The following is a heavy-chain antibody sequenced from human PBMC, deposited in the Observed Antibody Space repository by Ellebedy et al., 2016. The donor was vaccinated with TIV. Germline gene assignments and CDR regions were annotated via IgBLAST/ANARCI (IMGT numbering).Heavy chain of an antibody. CDR2: IYYSGST. CDR3: ARPLRSTVTTSIYFDY. V-gene: IGHV4-30-4*08. D-gene: IGHD4-17*01. J-gene: IGHJ4*02. Sequence: SETLSLTXTVARGSISSGNYYWSWIRQHPGKGLEWIGYIYYSGSTYYNPSLNSRVTISVDTSKNQFSLNLSSVTAADTAVYNCARPLRSTVTTSIYFDYWGQGTLVTVSS. CDR1: RGSISSGNYY.